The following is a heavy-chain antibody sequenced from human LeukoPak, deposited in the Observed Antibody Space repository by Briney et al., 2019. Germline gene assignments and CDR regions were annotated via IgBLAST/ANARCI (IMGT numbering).Heavy chain of an antibody. CDR3: ARVTQTDYDFDY. CDR2: IIPIFGTA. CDR1: GGTFSSYA. J-gene: IGHJ4*02. Sequence: EASVKVSCKASGGTFSSYAISWVRQAPGQGLEWMGGIIPIFGTANYAQKFQGRVTITADKSTSTAYMELSSLRSEDTAVYYCARVTQTDYDFDYWGQGTLVTVSS. D-gene: IGHD4-17*01. V-gene: IGHV1-69*06.